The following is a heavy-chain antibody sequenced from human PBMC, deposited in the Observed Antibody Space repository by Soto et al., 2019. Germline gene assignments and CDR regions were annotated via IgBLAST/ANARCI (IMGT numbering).Heavy chain of an antibody. D-gene: IGHD3-22*01. Sequence: ASVKVSCKASGGTFSSYAISWVRQAPGQGLEWMGGIIPIFGTANYAQKFQGRVTITADESTSTAYMELSSLRSEDTAVYYCARGAHYDSSGYYYYWGQGTLVTVSS. CDR2: IIPIFGTA. CDR1: GGTFSSYA. J-gene: IGHJ4*02. V-gene: IGHV1-69*13. CDR3: ARGAHYDSSGYYYY.